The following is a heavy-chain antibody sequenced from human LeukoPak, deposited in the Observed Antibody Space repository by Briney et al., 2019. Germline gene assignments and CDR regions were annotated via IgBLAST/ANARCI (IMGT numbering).Heavy chain of an antibody. D-gene: IGHD5-18*01. Sequence: SETLSLTCTVSGGSISSGDYYWSWIRQPPGKGLEWIGYIYYSGSTYYNPSLKSRVTISVDTSKNQFSLKLSSVTAADTAVYYCARAEWIQLWGTVDYWGQGTLVTVSS. V-gene: IGHV4-30-4*01. CDR2: IYYSGST. CDR3: ARAEWIQLWGTVDY. CDR1: GGSISSGDYY. J-gene: IGHJ4*02.